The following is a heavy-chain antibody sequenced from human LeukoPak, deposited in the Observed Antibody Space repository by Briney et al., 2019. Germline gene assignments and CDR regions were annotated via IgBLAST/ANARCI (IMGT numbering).Heavy chain of an antibody. J-gene: IGHJ4*02. Sequence: PGGSLRLSCAASGLTFSSYSMNWVRQAPGKGLGWVSSISSSSSYIYYADSVKGRFTISRDNAKNSLYLQMNSLRAEDTAVYYCARGTQYSGSYCDYWGQGTLVTVSS. CDR2: ISSSSSYI. V-gene: IGHV3-21*01. CDR1: GLTFSSYS. CDR3: ARGTQYSGSYCDY. D-gene: IGHD1-26*01.